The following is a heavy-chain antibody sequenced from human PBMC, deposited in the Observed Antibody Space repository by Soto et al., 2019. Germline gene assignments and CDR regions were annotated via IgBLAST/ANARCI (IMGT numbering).Heavy chain of an antibody. Sequence: QVQLQESGPRLVKPSDTLSLTCTVSGGSLRRYYCSWFRQPPGKGLEWVGYINYSGGTFYNPSLKSRVTMTVDTSKNQYSLMVNSGTATDTAVYYCARQGFGDRRGLVDVWGQGTTVTVSS. CDR1: GGSLRRYY. D-gene: IGHD3-10*01. CDR2: INYSGGT. J-gene: IGHJ6*02. CDR3: ARQGFGDRRGLVDV. V-gene: IGHV4-59*08.